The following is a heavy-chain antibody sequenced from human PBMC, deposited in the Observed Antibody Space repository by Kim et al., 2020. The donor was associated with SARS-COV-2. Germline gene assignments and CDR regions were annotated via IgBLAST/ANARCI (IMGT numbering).Heavy chain of an antibody. Sequence: GGSLRLSCSASGFTFSSYAMHWVRQAPGKGLECVSVISNYGGRTYYADSVKGRFTITRDNSKNTLYLQMSSLRAEDTAVYYCVKGTYDFGSGYNDYWGQGTLVTVSS. V-gene: IGHV3-64D*06. J-gene: IGHJ4*02. CDR2: ISNYGGRT. D-gene: IGHD3-3*01. CDR3: VKGTYDFGSGYNDY. CDR1: GFTFSSYA.